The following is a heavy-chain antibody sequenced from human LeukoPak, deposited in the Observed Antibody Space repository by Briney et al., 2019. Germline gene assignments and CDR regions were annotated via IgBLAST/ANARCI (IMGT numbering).Heavy chain of an antibody. D-gene: IGHD3-10*01. CDR1: GYTFTGYY. CDR2: INPNSGGT. V-gene: IGHV1-2*02. J-gene: IGHJ4*02. Sequence: ASVKVSCKASGYTFTGYYMHWVRQAPGQGLEWMGWINPNSGGTNYAQKFQGRVTMTRDTSISTAYMELSRLRSDDTAVYYCARARGLLSGLGYWGQGTLVTVSS. CDR3: ARARGLLSGLGY.